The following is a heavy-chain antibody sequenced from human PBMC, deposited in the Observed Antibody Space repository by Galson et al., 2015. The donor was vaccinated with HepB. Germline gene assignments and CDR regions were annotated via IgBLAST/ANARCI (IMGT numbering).Heavy chain of an antibody. CDR2: IYPGDSDT. Sequence: QSGAEVKKPGESLKISCKGSGYSFTSYWIGWVRQMPGKGLEWMGIIYPGDSDTRYSPSFQGQVTISADKSISTAYLQWSSLKASDTAMYYCARNKGIAAAGAQDYYYYYGMDVWGQGTTVTVSS. CDR3: ARNKGIAAAGAQDYYYYYGMDV. CDR1: GYSFTSYW. J-gene: IGHJ6*02. V-gene: IGHV5-51*01. D-gene: IGHD6-13*01.